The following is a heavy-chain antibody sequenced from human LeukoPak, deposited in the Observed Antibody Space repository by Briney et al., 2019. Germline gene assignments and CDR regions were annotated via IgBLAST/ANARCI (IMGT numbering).Heavy chain of an antibody. J-gene: IGHJ4*02. D-gene: IGHD6-6*01. Sequence: PSETLSLTCAVSGYSISSGYYWGWIRQPPGKGLEWIGSIYHSGSTYYNPSLKSRVTISIDTSKSHFSLKLSSVTAADTAVYYCARWGSSSRYFDYWGQGTLVTVSS. CDR2: IYHSGST. V-gene: IGHV4-38-2*01. CDR1: GYSISSGYY. CDR3: ARWGSSSRYFDY.